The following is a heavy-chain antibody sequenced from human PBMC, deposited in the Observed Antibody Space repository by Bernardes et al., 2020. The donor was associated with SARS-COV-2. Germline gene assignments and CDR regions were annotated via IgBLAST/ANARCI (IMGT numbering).Heavy chain of an antibody. V-gene: IGHV4-34*01. Sequence: SETLSLTCAVYGGSFSGYYWSWIRQPPGKGLEWIGEINHSGSTNYNPSLKSRVTISVDTSKNQFSLKLSSVTAADTAGYYCARGPWGSYYFDYWGQGTLVTVSS. CDR1: GGSFSGYY. J-gene: IGHJ4*02. D-gene: IGHD3-16*01. CDR3: ARGPWGSYYFDY. CDR2: INHSGST.